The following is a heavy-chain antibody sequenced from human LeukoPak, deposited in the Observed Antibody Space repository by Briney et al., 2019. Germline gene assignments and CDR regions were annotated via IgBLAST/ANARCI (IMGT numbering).Heavy chain of an antibody. CDR2: IIPIFGTA. Sequence: SVKVSCKASGGTFSSYAISWVRQAPGQGLEWMGGIIPIFGTANYAQKFQGRVTITADESTSTAYMELSSLRSEDTTVYYCARGARRFLEWLLGDYYYYMDVWGKGTTVTVSS. D-gene: IGHD3-3*01. CDR3: ARGARRFLEWLLGDYYYYMDV. V-gene: IGHV1-69*13. J-gene: IGHJ6*03. CDR1: GGTFSSYA.